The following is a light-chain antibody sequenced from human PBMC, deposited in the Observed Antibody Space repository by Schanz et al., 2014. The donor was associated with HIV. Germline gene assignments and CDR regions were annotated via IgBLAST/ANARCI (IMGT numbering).Light chain of an antibody. Sequence: EIVMTQSPGTLSVSPGERATLSCRASQSLGGSQLAWYQHKPGQAPRLLIFGASSRATGIPDRFSGTGSGTDFTLTISRLEPEDFAVYYCQYFGNSGGTFGGGTRVEIK. CDR1: QSLGGSQ. J-gene: IGKJ4*01. V-gene: IGKV3-20*01. CDR2: GAS. CDR3: QYFGNSGGT.